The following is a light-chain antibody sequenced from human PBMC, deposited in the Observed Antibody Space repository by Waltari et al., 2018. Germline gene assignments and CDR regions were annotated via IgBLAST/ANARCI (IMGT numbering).Light chain of an antibody. CDR3: QQYGSSVMYT. Sequence: EIVLTQPPGTLCLSPGERATLSCRASQSLTRRYLAWYQQKPGQAPRLLIYGASSRAAGIPDRFSGSGSGTDFTLTISRLEPEDFAVYYCQQYGSSVMYTFGQGTKLEIK. CDR2: GAS. CDR1: QSLTRRY. J-gene: IGKJ2*01. V-gene: IGKV3-20*01.